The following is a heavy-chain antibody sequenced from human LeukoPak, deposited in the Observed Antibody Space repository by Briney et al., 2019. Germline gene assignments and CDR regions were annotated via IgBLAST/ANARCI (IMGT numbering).Heavy chain of an antibody. CDR2: ISYDGTNK. Sequence: PGRSLRLSCAASGFTFSSYALHWVRQAPGKGLEWVALISYDGTNKYYADSVKGRFTISRDDSKKTLYLQMNSLRAEDTAVYYCARGMVGTTGTTGAFDIWGQGTMVTVSS. D-gene: IGHD1-1*01. J-gene: IGHJ3*02. CDR3: ARGMVGTTGTTGAFDI. V-gene: IGHV3-30*01. CDR1: GFTFSSYA.